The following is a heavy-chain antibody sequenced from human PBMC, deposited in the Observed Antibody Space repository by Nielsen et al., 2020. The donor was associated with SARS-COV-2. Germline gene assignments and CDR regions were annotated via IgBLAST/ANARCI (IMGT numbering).Heavy chain of an antibody. V-gene: IGHV3-23*01. Sequence: GGSLRLSCSVSGFTFRNYAMSWVRQAPGKGLEWVSSISSGGGTTYYADSVKGRFSISRDNSNNRLFLQMNSLRVEDTAVYYCATLIEYNTNGLILDDEYWGQGALVTVSS. CDR2: ISSGGGTT. J-gene: IGHJ4*02. CDR1: GFTFRNYA. D-gene: IGHD2-8*01. CDR3: ATLIEYNTNGLILDDEY.